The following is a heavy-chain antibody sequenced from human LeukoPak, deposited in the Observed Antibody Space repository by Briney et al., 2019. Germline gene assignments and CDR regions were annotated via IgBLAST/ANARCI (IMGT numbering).Heavy chain of an antibody. CDR3: ARHDLLLWFGEFSGRFDP. CDR2: IYHSGST. D-gene: IGHD3-10*01. Sequence: SETLSLTCAVSGYSISGGYYWGWIRQPPGKGLEWIGSIYHSGSTYYNPSLKSRVTISVDTSKNQFSLKLSSVTAADTAVYYCARHDLLLWFGEFSGRFDPWGQGTLVTVSS. V-gene: IGHV4-38-2*01. CDR1: GYSISGGYY. J-gene: IGHJ5*02.